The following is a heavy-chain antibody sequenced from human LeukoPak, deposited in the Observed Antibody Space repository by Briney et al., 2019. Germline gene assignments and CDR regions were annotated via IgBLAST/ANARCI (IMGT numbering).Heavy chain of an antibody. CDR1: GYSISSGYY. CDR2: IYHSGST. Sequence: SETLSLACAVSGYSISSGYYWGWIRQPPGKGLEWIGSIYHSGSTYYNPSLKSRVTISVDTSKNQFSLKLSSVTAADTAVYYCARLPGGIQLWGRSFDYWGQGTLVTVSS. J-gene: IGHJ4*02. V-gene: IGHV4-38-2*01. CDR3: ARLPGGIQLWGRSFDY. D-gene: IGHD5-18*01.